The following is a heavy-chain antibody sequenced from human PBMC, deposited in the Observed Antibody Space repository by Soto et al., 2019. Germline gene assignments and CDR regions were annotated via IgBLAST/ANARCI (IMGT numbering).Heavy chain of an antibody. V-gene: IGHV4-31*03. D-gene: IGHD6-13*01. CDR1: GGSISSGGYY. Sequence: QVQLQESGPGLVKPSQTLSLTCTVSGGSISSGGYYWSWIRQHPGQGLEWIGYIYYSGSTYYNPSLKGRVTISVDTSKNQFSLKLSSVTAADTAVYYCARVFSDSSSFFDPWGQGTLVTVSS. CDR2: IYYSGST. CDR3: ARVFSDSSSFFDP. J-gene: IGHJ5*02.